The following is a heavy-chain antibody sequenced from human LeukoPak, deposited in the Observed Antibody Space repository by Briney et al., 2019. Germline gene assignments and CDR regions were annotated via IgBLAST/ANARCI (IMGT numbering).Heavy chain of an antibody. J-gene: IGHJ4*02. Sequence: SETLSLTCTVSGGSISSYYWSWIRQPPGKGLEWIGYIYYSGSTNYNPSLKSRVTISVDTSKNQFSLKLSSVTAADTAVYYCARFSQSPTTFVYWGQGTLVTVSS. CDR3: ARFSQSPTTFVY. D-gene: IGHD1-1*01. CDR1: GGSISSYY. V-gene: IGHV4-59*08. CDR2: IYYSGST.